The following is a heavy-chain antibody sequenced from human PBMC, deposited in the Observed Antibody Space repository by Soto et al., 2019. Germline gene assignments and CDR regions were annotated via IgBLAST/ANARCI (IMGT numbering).Heavy chain of an antibody. V-gene: IGHV4-59*01. Sequence: SETLSLTCTFSCGSIISYYWSWIRQPPGKGLEWIGYIYYSGSTNYNPSLKSRVTISVDTSKNQFSLKLSSVTAADTAVYYCAIYSSRAGSSNYYYYVMDFWGQGTTDTVSS. D-gene: IGHD6-6*01. CDR2: IYYSGST. CDR1: CGSIISYY. J-gene: IGHJ6*02. CDR3: AIYSSRAGSSNYYYYVMDF.